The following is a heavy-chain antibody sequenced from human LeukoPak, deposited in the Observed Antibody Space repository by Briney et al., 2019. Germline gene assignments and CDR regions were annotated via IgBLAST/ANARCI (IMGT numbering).Heavy chain of an antibody. V-gene: IGHV1-2*02. CDR1: GYTFTGYY. D-gene: IGHD5-12*01. Sequence: ASVKVSCKASGYTFTGYYMHWVRQAPGQGLEWMGWINPNSGGTNYAQKFQGRVTMTRDTSISTACMELSRLRSDDTAVYYCARDKGSGYENYYYMDVWGKGTTVTISS. CDR2: INPNSGGT. J-gene: IGHJ6*03. CDR3: ARDKGSGYENYYYMDV.